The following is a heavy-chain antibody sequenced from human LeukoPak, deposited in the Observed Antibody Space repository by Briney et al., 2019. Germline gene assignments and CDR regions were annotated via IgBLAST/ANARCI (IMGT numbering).Heavy chain of an antibody. CDR2: IRYDGSNK. CDR3: AKDYSEDLDY. Sequence: PGGSLRLSCAAPGFTFSSYGMHWVRQAPGKGLEWVAFIRYDGSNKYYADSVKGRFTIYRDNSKNTLYLQMNSLRAEDTAVYYCAKDYSEDLDYWGQGTLVTVSS. CDR1: GFTFSSYG. D-gene: IGHD6-13*01. V-gene: IGHV3-30*02. J-gene: IGHJ4*02.